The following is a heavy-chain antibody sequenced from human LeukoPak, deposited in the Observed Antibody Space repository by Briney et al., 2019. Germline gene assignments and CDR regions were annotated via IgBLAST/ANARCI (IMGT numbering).Heavy chain of an antibody. D-gene: IGHD5-24*01. J-gene: IGHJ4*02. CDR1: GYTFTSYA. V-gene: IGHV1-3*01. CDR3: ARGRDIKLWLKSNYFGY. Sequence: ASVKVSCKASGYTFTSYAMHWVRQAPGQRLEWMGWINAGNGNTKYSQKFQGRVTITRDTSASTAYMELSSLRSEDTAVYYCARGRDIKLWLKSNYFGYWGQGTLVTVSS. CDR2: INAGNGNT.